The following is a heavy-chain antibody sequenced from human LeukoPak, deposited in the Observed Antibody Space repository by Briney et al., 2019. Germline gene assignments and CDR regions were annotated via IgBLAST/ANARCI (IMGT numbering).Heavy chain of an antibody. J-gene: IGHJ4*02. V-gene: IGHV3-53*01. CDR1: GXTVSTNY. D-gene: IGHD1-1*01. CDR3: ARDRVNWNDVGGLFDY. CDR2: IYSGGNT. Sequence: PGGSLRLSCAASGXTVSTNYMSWVRQAPGKGLEWVSLIYSGGNTYYADSVKGRFTISRDNSKNTLYLQMNSLSAEDTAVYYCARDRVNWNDVGGLFDYWGQGTLVTVSS.